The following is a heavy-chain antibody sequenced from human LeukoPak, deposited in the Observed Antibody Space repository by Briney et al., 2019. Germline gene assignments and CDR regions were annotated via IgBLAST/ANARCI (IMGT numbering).Heavy chain of an antibody. Sequence: GGSLRLSCAASRFTFSSFGMHWVSQAPGKGLEGVAFIRYDGSNKYYPDSVKGRFTISRDNSKNTLYLQMNSLRAEDTAVYYCVKDGDWSFDYWGQGTLVTVSS. V-gene: IGHV3-30*02. D-gene: IGHD3-9*01. CDR3: VKDGDWSFDY. CDR2: IRYDGSNK. J-gene: IGHJ4*02. CDR1: RFTFSSFG.